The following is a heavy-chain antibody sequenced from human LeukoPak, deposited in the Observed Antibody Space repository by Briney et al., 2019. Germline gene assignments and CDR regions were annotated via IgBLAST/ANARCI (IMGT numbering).Heavy chain of an antibody. CDR3: ARDLSGIAGYTYGRGIDY. J-gene: IGHJ4*02. Sequence: GYLRLSCAASGFTFSSYSMNWVRQAPGKGLEWVANIKKDGSEKYYVDAVKGRFTISRDNAKTSLYLQMNSLRAEDTAVYYCARDLSGIAGYTYGRGIDYWGQGTLVTVSS. CDR2: IKKDGSEK. D-gene: IGHD5-18*01. V-gene: IGHV3-7*01. CDR1: GFTFSSYS.